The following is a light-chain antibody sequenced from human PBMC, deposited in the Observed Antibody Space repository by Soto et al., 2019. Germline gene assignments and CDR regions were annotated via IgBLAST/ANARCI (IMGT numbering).Light chain of an antibody. J-gene: IGLJ1*01. CDR1: SGHSSYA. CDR3: QTWGADVPYV. V-gene: IGLV4-69*01. CDR2: VNSDGSH. Sequence: QPVLTQSPSASASLGASVKLTCTLSSGHSSYAIAWHQQQPEKGPRYLMKVNSDGSHTKGDGIPDRFSGSSSGAERYLTISSLQSEDEADYYCQTWGADVPYVFGTGTKLTVL.